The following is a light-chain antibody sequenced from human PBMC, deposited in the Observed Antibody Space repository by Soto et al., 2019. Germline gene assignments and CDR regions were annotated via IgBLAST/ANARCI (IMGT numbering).Light chain of an antibody. Sequence: LPPSPGGGATLSCMNAQDVTPNFAWYQLKRGQPPRLLIYGASTRPTGIPARFSGSGSGTEFTLTIISLQSEDFAVYYCQQRNEWLLTFGGGTKVDIK. CDR1: QDVTPN. J-gene: IGKJ4*01. CDR3: QQRNEWLLT. V-gene: IGKV3D-15*01. CDR2: GAS.